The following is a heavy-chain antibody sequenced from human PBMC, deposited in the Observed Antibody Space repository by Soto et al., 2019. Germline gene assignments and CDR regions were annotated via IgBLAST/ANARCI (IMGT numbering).Heavy chain of an antibody. CDR1: GGSFKSGSYS. Sequence: SETLSRTCTVSGGSFKSGSYSWSWIRQPPGKGLEWIGYIYQSGSTYYNPSLKSRVTISVDRSKNQFSLKLSSVTAADTAVYYCARADRVPAATGFDYWGQGTLVTVSS. V-gene: IGHV4-30-2*01. J-gene: IGHJ4*02. D-gene: IGHD2-2*01. CDR3: ARADRVPAATGFDY. CDR2: IYQSGST.